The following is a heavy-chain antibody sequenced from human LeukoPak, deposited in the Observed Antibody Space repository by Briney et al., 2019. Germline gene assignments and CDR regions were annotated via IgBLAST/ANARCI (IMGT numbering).Heavy chain of an antibody. V-gene: IGHV3-33*01. CDR3: ARDSYYYGSGSYYYYYGMDV. J-gene: IGHJ6*02. D-gene: IGHD3-10*01. CDR2: IWYDGSNK. Sequence: PGGSLRLSCAASGFTFSSYGMHWVRQAPGKGLEWVAVIWYDGSNKYYADSVKGRFTISRDNSKNTLYLQMNSLRAEDTAVYYCARDSYYYGSGSYYYYYGMDVWGQGTTVTVSS. CDR1: GFTFSSYG.